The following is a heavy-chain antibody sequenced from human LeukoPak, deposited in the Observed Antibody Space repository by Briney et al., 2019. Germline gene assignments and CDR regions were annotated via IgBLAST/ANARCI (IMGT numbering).Heavy chain of an antibody. CDR3: ARDPPESPKRYFDY. CDR2: ISSSSYI. CDR1: GFTFSSYS. V-gene: IGHV3-21*01. J-gene: IGHJ4*02. Sequence: GGSLRLSCAASGFTFSSYSMNWVRQAPGKGLEWVSSISSSSYIYYADSVKGRFTISRDNAKHSLYLQMNSLRAEDTAVYYCARDPPESPKRYFDYWGQGTLVTVSS.